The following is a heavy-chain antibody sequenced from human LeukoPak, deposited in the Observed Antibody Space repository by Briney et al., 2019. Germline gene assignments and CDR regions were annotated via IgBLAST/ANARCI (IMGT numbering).Heavy chain of an antibody. D-gene: IGHD3-10*01. J-gene: IGHJ6*04. CDR3: ARDPLPSSMVRGVIGYYYYYYGMDV. Sequence: GRSLRLSCAASGFTFSSYAMHWVRQAPGKGLEWVAVISYDGSNKYYADSVKGRFTISRDNSKNTLYLQMNSLRAEDTAVYYCARDPLPSSMVRGVIGYYYYYYGMDVWGKGTTVTVSS. CDR1: GFTFSSYA. CDR2: ISYDGSNK. V-gene: IGHV3-30*04.